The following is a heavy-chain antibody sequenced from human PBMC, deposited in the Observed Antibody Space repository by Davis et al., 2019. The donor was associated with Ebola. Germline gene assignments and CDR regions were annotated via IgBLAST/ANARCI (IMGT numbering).Heavy chain of an antibody. CDR2: IYYSGST. CDR1: GGSISSSSYY. CDR3: ARVACYSDYFDY. Sequence: MPSETLSLTCTVSGGSISSSSYYWGWIRQPPGKGLEWIGSIYYSGSTYYNPSLKSRVTISVDTSRNQFSLKLSSVTAADTAVYYCARVACYSDYFDYWGLGTLVTVSS. V-gene: IGHV4-39*07. J-gene: IGHJ4*02. D-gene: IGHD1-26*01.